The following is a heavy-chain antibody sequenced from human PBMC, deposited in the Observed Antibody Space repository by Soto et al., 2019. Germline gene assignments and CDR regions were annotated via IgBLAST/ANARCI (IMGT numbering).Heavy chain of an antibody. V-gene: IGHV3-53*02. CDR2: IFGGGST. Sequence: EVQLVATGGGLIQPGGSLRLSCAASGFIVSSNYMNWVRQAPGKGLEWLSCIFGGGSTYYADSVEGRFTISRDNSKNTVYLQLSSPGADDTAIYYCATAGQELQLASDYWGQGTLVTVSS. D-gene: IGHD6-13*01. J-gene: IGHJ4*02. CDR1: GFIVSSNY. CDR3: ATAGQELQLASDY.